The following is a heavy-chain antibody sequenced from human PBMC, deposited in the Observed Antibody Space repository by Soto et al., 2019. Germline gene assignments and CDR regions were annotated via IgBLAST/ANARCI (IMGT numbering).Heavy chain of an antibody. CDR2: INSDGSST. Sequence: GGSLILSCAASGFTFSSYWRHWVRQDPGKGPVWVSRINSDGSSTSYADSVKGRFTISRDNAKNTLYLQMNSLRAEDTAVYYCARSIVVVTAPTLYYYYYGMDVWGQGTTVTVSS. CDR3: ARSIVVVTAPTLYYYYYGMDV. D-gene: IGHD2-21*02. CDR1: GFTFSSYW. V-gene: IGHV3-74*01. J-gene: IGHJ6*02.